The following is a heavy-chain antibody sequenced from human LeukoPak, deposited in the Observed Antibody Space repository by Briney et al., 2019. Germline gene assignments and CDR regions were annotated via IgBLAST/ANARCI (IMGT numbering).Heavy chain of an antibody. J-gene: IGHJ4*02. Sequence: AGGSLRLSCAASGFTFDDYAMHWVRQAPGKGLEWVSGISWNSGSIGYADSVKGRLTISRDNAKNALYLQMNSLRAEDTAVYYCARRCSSTSCYNEAGYWGQGTLVTVSS. CDR2: ISWNSGSI. CDR1: GFTFDDYA. CDR3: ARRCSSTSCYNEAGY. D-gene: IGHD2-2*02. V-gene: IGHV3-9*01.